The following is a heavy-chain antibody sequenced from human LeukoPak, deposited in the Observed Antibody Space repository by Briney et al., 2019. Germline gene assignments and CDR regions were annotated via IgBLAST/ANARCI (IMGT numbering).Heavy chain of an antibody. V-gene: IGHV5-51*01. CDR1: GYIFTSYF. CDR3: ARTDYNFWFDP. J-gene: IGHJ5*02. CDR2: IYPADSDT. D-gene: IGHD5-24*01. Sequence: PRESLKISCKGSGYIFTSYFIVWVRQMPRKDLEWMGIIYPADSDTRYSPSFQGQVSISVDKSINTAYLQWTSLKASDTAMYYCARTDYNFWFDPWGQGTLVTVSS.